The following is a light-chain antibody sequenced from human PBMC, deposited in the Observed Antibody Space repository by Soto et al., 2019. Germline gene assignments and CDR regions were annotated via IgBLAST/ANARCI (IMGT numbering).Light chain of an antibody. J-gene: IGLJ3*02. Sequence: QSVVTQTPSASGTPGQRVTFSCSGGSSNIGGNYVSWFQQLPGMAPKLLIYETYKRPSGVPDRFSGSKSGTSASLAISGLHSEHEADYYCAAWDDNLNVVVFGGGTKLTVL. CDR3: AAWDDNLNVVV. CDR1: SSNIGGNY. CDR2: ETY. V-gene: IGLV1-44*01.